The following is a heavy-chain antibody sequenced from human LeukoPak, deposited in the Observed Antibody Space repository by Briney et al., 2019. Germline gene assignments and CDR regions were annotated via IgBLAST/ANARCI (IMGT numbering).Heavy chain of an antibody. CDR3: AKPGGIRFLEWLLYLDY. Sequence: PSETLSLTCAVYGGSFSGYYWSWIRQPPGKGLEWIGEINHSGSTNYNPSLKSRVTISVDTSKNQFSLKLSSVTAADTAVYYCAKPGGIRFLEWLLYLDYWGQGTLVTVSS. CDR1: GGSFSGYY. J-gene: IGHJ4*02. V-gene: IGHV4-34*01. D-gene: IGHD3-3*01. CDR2: INHSGST.